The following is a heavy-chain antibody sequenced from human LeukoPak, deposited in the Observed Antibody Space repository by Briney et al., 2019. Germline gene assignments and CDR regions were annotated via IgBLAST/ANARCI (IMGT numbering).Heavy chain of an antibody. Sequence: GGSLRLSCAAAGFTFSSYAMSWVRQAPGKGLDWVSSITAGGSFKYYADSVKGRFTISRDNSKNTLYLQMNSLRAEDTAVYYCARVMGRYCSSTSCYVDYWGQGTLVTVSS. J-gene: IGHJ4*02. CDR1: GFTFSSYA. CDR2: ITAGGSFK. D-gene: IGHD2-2*01. V-gene: IGHV3-23*01. CDR3: ARVMGRYCSSTSCYVDY.